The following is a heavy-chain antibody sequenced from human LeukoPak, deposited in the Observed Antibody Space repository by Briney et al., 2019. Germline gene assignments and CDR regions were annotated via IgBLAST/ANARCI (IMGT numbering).Heavy chain of an antibody. CDR2: ISGSGGST. J-gene: IGHJ4*02. CDR3: AKGETTYYDYVWGSYVYDY. Sequence: GGSLRLSCAASGFTFSSYAMSWVRQAPGKGLEWVSAISGSGGSTYYADSVKGRFTISRDNSKNTLYLQMNSLRAEDTAVYYCAKGETTYYDYVWGSYVYDYWGQGILVTVSS. CDR1: GFTFSSYA. D-gene: IGHD3-16*01. V-gene: IGHV3-23*01.